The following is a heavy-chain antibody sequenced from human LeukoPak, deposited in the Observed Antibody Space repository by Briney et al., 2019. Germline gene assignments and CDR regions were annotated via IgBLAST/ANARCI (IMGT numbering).Heavy chain of an antibody. CDR2: IYYSGST. D-gene: IGHD3-10*01. CDR3: AARPFYYGSGSYPPFSY. V-gene: IGHV4-59*01. Sequence: SETLSLTCTVSGGSISSYYWSWIRQPPGKGLEWIGYIYYSGSTNYNPSLKSRVTISVDTPKNQFSLKLSSVTAADTAVYYCAARPFYYGSGSYPPFSYWGQGTLVTVSS. CDR1: GGSISSYY. J-gene: IGHJ4*02.